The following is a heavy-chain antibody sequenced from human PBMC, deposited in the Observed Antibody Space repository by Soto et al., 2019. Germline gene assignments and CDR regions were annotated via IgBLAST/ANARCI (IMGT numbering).Heavy chain of an antibody. V-gene: IGHV1-3*04. CDR3: ARENIVSRMGASDI. J-gene: IGHJ3*02. D-gene: IGHD5-12*01. CDR2: ISTGNGNT. CDR1: GYTFTYYA. Sequence: QAQLVQSGAEVKKPGASVKVSCKASGYTFTYYAIYWVRQAPGQRLEWMGWISTGNGNTKYSQKCQGRVTINRDTSASTVYIELSSLRSDDTAVYYCARENIVSRMGASDIWGKGPVVTVSS.